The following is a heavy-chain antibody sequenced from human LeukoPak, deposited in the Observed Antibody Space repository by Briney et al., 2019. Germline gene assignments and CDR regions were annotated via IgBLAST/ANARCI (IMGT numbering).Heavy chain of an antibody. CDR1: GFTFSTYN. D-gene: IGHD5-18*01. CDR2: ISTRSNTI. Sequence: QSGGSLRLSCAASGFTFSTYNMNWVRQAPGKGLEWVSYISTRSNTIYYADSVKGRFTISRDNAKNSLYLQMNSLRAEDTAVYYCAKDTWGYSYGPSGYWGQGTLVTVSS. CDR3: AKDTWGYSYGPSGY. V-gene: IGHV3-48*04. J-gene: IGHJ4*02.